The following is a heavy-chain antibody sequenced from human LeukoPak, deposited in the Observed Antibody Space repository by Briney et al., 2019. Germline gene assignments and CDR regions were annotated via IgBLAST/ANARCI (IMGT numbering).Heavy chain of an antibody. D-gene: IGHD6-13*01. CDR2: FSGSGPNT. J-gene: IGHJ4*02. CDR1: GFTFSTYA. Sequence: GGSLRLSCATSGFTFSTYAMSWVRQAPGKGLEWVSVFSGSGPNTYYADSVRGRFTISRDNSKNTLSLQMNCLRAEDTAVYYCATGYSSSWYYFEYWGQGILVTISS. V-gene: IGHV3-23*01. CDR3: ATGYSSSWYYFEY.